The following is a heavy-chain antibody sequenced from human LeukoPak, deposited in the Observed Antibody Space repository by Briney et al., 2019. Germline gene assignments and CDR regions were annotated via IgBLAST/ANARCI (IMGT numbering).Heavy chain of an antibody. CDR3: ARARYCSGGSCKYFDY. CDR2: INHSGST. CDR1: GGSFSGDY. Sequence: PSETLSLTCAVYGGSFSGDYWSWIRQPPGKGLEWIGEINHSGSTNYNPSLKSRVTISVDTSKKQVSLKLSSVTAADTAVYYCARARYCSGGSCKYFDYWGQATLVTVSS. J-gene: IGHJ4*02. V-gene: IGHV4-34*01. D-gene: IGHD2-15*01.